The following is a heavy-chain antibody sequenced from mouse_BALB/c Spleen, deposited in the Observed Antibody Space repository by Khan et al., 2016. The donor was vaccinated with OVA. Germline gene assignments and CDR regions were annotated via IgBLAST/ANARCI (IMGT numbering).Heavy chain of an antibody. Sequence: QVQLKESGPGLVAPSQSLSITCTVSGFSLTAYDVSWIRPPPGQGLEWLGFIWGGGNTYYNSALKSRLIISQDNSKRQVFVKMNSLQTDETAMDNSAKGVWAYYFAFDYWGQGTAVTVSS. V-gene: IGHV2-6-5*01. CDR3: AKGVWAYYFAFDY. CDR2: IWGGGNT. D-gene: IGHD2-10*02. J-gene: IGHJ4*01. CDR1: GFSLTAYD.